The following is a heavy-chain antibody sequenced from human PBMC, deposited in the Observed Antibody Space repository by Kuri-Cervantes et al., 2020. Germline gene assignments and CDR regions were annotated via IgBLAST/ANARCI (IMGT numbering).Heavy chain of an antibody. CDR3: ASDAVVATPGAFDI. CDR1: GFTFSSYA. J-gene: IGHJ3*02. CDR2: ISGSGGST. Sequence: ETLSLTCAASGFTFSSYAMSWVRQAPGKGLEWVSAISGSGGSTYYADSVKGRFTISRDNSKNTLYLQMNSLRAEDTAVYYCASDAVVATPGAFDIWGQGTMVTVSS. V-gene: IGHV3-23*01. D-gene: IGHD5-12*01.